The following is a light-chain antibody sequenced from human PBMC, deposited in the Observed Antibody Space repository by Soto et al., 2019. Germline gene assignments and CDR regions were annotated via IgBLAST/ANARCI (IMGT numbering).Light chain of an antibody. V-gene: IGKV3-20*01. CDR3: QQYDPSPPLT. CDR1: QSVSSKY. J-gene: IGKJ4*01. CDR2: GTS. Sequence: EIVLTQSPGTQSLSPGKRATLSCRASQSVSSKYLAWYQQKPGQPPRLLIYGTSSRATGIPDRFSGSGSGTDFTLTISRLEPEDFAVYYCQQYDPSPPLTFGGGTKVELK.